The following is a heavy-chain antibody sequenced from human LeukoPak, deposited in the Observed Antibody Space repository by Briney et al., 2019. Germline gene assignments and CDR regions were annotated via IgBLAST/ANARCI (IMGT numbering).Heavy chain of an antibody. V-gene: IGHV4-30-4*01. CDR2: IYYSGST. D-gene: IGHD4-11*01. Sequence: SETLSLTCTVSGGSISSGDYYWSWLRQPPGKSLEWIGYIYYSGSTYFNPSLKSRVTISVETSKNQFSLKLSSVTAADTAVYYCARVPDYSGTYFDYWGQGTLVTVSS. J-gene: IGHJ4*02. CDR3: ARVPDYSGTYFDY. CDR1: GGSISSGDYY.